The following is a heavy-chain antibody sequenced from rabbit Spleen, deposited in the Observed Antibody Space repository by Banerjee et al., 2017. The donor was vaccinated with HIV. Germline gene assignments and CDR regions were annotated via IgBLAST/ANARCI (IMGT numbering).Heavy chain of an antibody. CDR2: IDTSDGDT. Sequence: LEESGGGLVKPGGTLTLTCTVSGFSFSSNWICWVRQAPGKGLEWIACIDTSDGDTDYATWAKGRLTISKTSSTTVTLQMTSLTGADTASYFCARVTTSDYFDLWGQGTLVTVS. D-gene: IGHD2-1*01. J-gene: IGHJ4*01. CDR1: GFSFSSNW. CDR3: ARVTTSDYFDL. V-gene: IGHV1S45*01.